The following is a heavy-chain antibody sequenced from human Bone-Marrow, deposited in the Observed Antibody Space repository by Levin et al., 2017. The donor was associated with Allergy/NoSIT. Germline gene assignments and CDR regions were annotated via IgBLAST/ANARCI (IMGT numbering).Heavy chain of an antibody. Sequence: GESLKISCAASGFSVSDNYMSWVRQAPGKGLEWVSVIYTGGSTFYADSVKGRFTISRDNSKNTLSLQMSSLRAEDTAVYYCARDLGGGYSSSWPHYWGQGTLVTVSS. V-gene: IGHV3-53*01. J-gene: IGHJ4*01. CDR1: GFSVSDNY. D-gene: IGHD6-13*01. CDR2: IYTGGST. CDR3: ARDLGGGYSSSWPHY.